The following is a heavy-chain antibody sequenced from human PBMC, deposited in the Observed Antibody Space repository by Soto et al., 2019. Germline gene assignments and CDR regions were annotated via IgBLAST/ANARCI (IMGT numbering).Heavy chain of an antibody. J-gene: IGHJ6*02. CDR3: VRGTLSWGHYYFRGLDV. D-gene: IGHD3-22*01. CDR2: IKHDAHEK. Sequence: GGALRVSSKAPAFMFVTYWMSRVRQAPGNELEGVANIKHDAHEKYYADSVKGRFTVSRHNVKNFSHLQTSSLSGDDTGVHFFVRGTLSWGHYYFRGLDVWVQGTTVPVSS. V-gene: IGHV3-7*01. CDR1: AFMFVTYW.